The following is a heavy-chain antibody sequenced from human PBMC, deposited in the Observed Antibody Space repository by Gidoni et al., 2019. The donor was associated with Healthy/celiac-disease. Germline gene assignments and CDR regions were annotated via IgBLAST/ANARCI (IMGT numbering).Heavy chain of an antibody. D-gene: IGHD4-17*01. J-gene: IGHJ3*02. CDR1: GFLFSSYA. V-gene: IGHV3-23*01. Sequence: EVQLLESGGGLVQPGGSLRLSCAASGFLFSSYAMSWVRQAPGKGLEWVSAISGSGGSTYYADSVKGRFTISRDNSKNTLYLQMNSLRAEDTAVYYCAKDLLTTVTSRPIHSGAFDIWGQGTMVTVSS. CDR2: ISGSGGST. CDR3: AKDLLTTVTSRPIHSGAFDI.